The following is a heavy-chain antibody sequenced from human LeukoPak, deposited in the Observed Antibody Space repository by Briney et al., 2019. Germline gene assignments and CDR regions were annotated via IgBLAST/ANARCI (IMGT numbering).Heavy chain of an antibody. Sequence: PGGSLRLSCAASGFTFDDYGMSWVRQAPGKGLEWVSGINWNGGSTGYADSVKGRFTISRDNAKNSLYLQMNSLRAEDTALYYCARVLLSGDDSRRDDAFDIWGQGTMVTVSS. CDR1: GFTFDDYG. CDR2: INWNGGST. V-gene: IGHV3-20*04. D-gene: IGHD3-22*01. J-gene: IGHJ3*02. CDR3: ARVLLSGDDSRRDDAFDI.